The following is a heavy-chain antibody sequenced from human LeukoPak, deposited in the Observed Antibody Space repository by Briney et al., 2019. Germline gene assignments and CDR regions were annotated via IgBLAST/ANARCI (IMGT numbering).Heavy chain of an antibody. V-gene: IGHV5-51*01. J-gene: IGHJ4*02. CDR2: IYPGDSDT. Sequence: GSLKISWKGSGYRFNNYWIGWVRPVPGEGLEWVGIIYPGDSDTRYSPSFQGQVTISADKSISTAYLQWSSLKASDTAMYYCARRDPMGYCFDYWGQGTLVTVSS. CDR1: GYRFNNYW. CDR3: ARRDPMGYCFDY. D-gene: IGHD3-16*01.